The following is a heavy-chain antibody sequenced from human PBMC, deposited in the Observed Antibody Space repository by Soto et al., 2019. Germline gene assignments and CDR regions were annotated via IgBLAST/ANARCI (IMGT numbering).Heavy chain of an antibody. V-gene: IGHV3-11*01. D-gene: IGHD3-22*01. Sequence: GGSLRLSCAASGFTFSDYYMSWIRQAPGKGLEWVSYISSSGSTIYYADSVKGRFTISRDNAKNSLYLQMNSLRAEDTAVYYCARERKDPYYYDSEWGLDYWGQGTLVTVSS. CDR2: ISSSGSTI. CDR3: ARERKDPYYYDSEWGLDY. CDR1: GFTFSDYY. J-gene: IGHJ4*02.